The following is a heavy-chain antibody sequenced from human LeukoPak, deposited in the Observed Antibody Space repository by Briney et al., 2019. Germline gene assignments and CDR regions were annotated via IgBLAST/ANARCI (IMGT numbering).Heavy chain of an antibody. CDR3: AKGVGGLLDY. V-gene: IGHV3-53*01. D-gene: IGHD2/OR15-2a*01. CDR2: IYSGGST. J-gene: IGHJ4*02. CDR1: EFTVSSNY. Sequence: GGSLRLSCAASEFTVSSNYMSWVRQAPGKGLEWVSVIYSGGSTYYADSVKGRFTISRDNAKNTLYLQMNSLRAEDTAVYYCAKGVGGLLDYWGQGTLVTVSS.